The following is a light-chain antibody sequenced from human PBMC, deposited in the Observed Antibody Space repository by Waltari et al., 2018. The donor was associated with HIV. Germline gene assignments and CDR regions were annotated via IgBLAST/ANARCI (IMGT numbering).Light chain of an antibody. Sequence: DIQMTQSPSSLSASVGDRITITCRASQSINIYLNWYRQKPGKAPNLLSYAGSSLQSGVPSRFSGSGSGTDFTLTISSLQAEDFATYYCQQSYTTPSFGGGTRVEIK. CDR1: QSINIY. CDR2: AGS. CDR3: QQSYTTPS. V-gene: IGKV1-39*01. J-gene: IGKJ4*01.